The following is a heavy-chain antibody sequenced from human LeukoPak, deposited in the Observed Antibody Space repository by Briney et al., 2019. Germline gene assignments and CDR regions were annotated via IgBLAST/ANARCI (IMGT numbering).Heavy chain of an antibody. CDR2: IKQDGSEK. CDR3: ASGDSFDI. J-gene: IGHJ3*02. CDR1: GLTFYSHW. Sequence: GALRLSCATSGLTFYSHWMSWVRQAPGKGLEWVANIKQDGSEKYYADSVEGRFTISRDNAKDSLYLVMNSLRVEDTALYYCASGDSFDIWGQGTMVTVSS. V-gene: IGHV3-7*01.